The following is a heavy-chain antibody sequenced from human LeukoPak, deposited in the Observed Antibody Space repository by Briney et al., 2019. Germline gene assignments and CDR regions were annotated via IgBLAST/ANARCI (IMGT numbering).Heavy chain of an antibody. V-gene: IGHV4-4*07. CDR3: ARDSSANYFDY. CDR2: IYSSGST. CDR1: GGSINNYY. Sequence: SETLSLTCTVSGGSINNYYWTWIRQPAGKGLEWIGRIYSSGSTDYNPSLKSRVTVSVDTSKNQFSLKLSSVTAADTAMYYCARDSSANYFDYWGQRTLVTVSS. J-gene: IGHJ4*02.